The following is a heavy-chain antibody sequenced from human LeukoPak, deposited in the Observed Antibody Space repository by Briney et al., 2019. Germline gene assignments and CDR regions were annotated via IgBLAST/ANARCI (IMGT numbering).Heavy chain of an antibody. D-gene: IGHD1-14*01. Sequence: GGSLRLSCAASGFSFSGFWMSWLRQAPGKGLEWVANIKEDGKKIHQVDSLKGRFTISRDNAKNSLFLQMNSLRVEDTAIYYCARGQNWNHDFWGQGSLVTVSS. CDR1: GFSFSGFW. CDR2: IKEDGKKI. CDR3: ARGQNWNHDF. V-gene: IGHV3-7*01. J-gene: IGHJ4*02.